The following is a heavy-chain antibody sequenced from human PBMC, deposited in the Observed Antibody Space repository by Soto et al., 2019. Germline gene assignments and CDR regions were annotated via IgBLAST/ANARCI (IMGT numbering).Heavy chain of an antibody. J-gene: IGHJ5*02. CDR3: ARHGRGYSSSWRYWFDP. CDR1: GYIFTSYW. D-gene: IGHD6-13*01. Sequence: GESLKISCQCSGYIFTSYWISWVRQMPGKGLEWMGRIYPSESYTNYTPSFRGHVTISADKSISTVYLQWSSLKAADTAMYYCARHGRGYSSSWRYWFDPWGQGTLVTVSS. CDR2: IYPSESYT. V-gene: IGHV5-10-1*01.